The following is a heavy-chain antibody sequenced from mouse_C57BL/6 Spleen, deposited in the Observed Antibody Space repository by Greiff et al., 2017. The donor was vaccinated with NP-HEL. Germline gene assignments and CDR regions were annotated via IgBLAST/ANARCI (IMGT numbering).Heavy chain of an antibody. CDR3: ARSPLYAMDY. V-gene: IGHV1-50*01. CDR1: GYTFTSYW. CDR2: IDPSDSYT. J-gene: IGHJ4*01. Sequence: QVQLQQPGAELVKPGASVKLSCKASGYTFTSYWMQWVKQRPGQGLEWIGEIDPSDSYTNYNQKFKGKATLTVDTSSSTAYMQLSSLTSEDSAVYYCARSPLYAMDYWGQGTSVTVSS.